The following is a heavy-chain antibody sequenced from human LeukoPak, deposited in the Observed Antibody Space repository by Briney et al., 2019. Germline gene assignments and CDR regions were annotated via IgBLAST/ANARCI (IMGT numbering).Heavy chain of an antibody. Sequence: GGSLRLSCAASGLTFSNYAMMWLRQAPGKGLEWVSAITGSGGWALYADSVKGRFTISRDNSKNTLYLQMSSLRAEDTAVYYCAKDPNGDYIGAFDIWGQGTMVTVSS. CDR3: AKDPNGDYIGAFDI. J-gene: IGHJ3*02. CDR2: ITGSGGWA. V-gene: IGHV3-23*01. CDR1: GLTFSNYA. D-gene: IGHD4-17*01.